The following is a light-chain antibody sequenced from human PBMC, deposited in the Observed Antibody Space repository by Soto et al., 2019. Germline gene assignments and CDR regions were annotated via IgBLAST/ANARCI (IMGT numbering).Light chain of an antibody. CDR3: QQRSIRSWT. V-gene: IGKV3-11*01. J-gene: IGKJ1*01. CDR2: ESS. CDR1: QSVYSY. Sequence: EIVLTQSPATLSLSPGERATLSCRASQSVYSYVAWYRQKPGQAPRLLIYESSKRATGIPARFSGSGSGTDFTLTISSLEPEDFAVYYCQQRSIRSWTFGQGTRVEIK.